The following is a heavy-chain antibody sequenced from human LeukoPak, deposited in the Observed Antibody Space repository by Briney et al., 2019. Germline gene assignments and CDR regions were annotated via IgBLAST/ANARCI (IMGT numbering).Heavy chain of an antibody. D-gene: IGHD7-27*01. V-gene: IGHV4-34*01. CDR3: ARAYPGPNMDV. Sequence: SETLSLTCAVYGGSFSGYYWSWIRQPPGKGLEWIGEINHSGSTNYNPSLKSRVTISVDTSKNQFSLKLSSVTAADTAVYYCARAYPGPNMDVWGKGTTVTISS. CDR1: GGSFSGYY. J-gene: IGHJ6*03. CDR2: INHSGST.